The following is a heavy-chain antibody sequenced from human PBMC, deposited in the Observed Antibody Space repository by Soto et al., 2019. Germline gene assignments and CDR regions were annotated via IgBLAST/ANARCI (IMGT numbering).Heavy chain of an antibody. CDR3: AKGTSSEFLLSFDD. CDR1: GFPSSTYGFSTYA. J-gene: IGHJ4*01. Sequence: VGSLRLSCMASGFPSSTYGFSTYAMTWVRQPPGRGLEWVSVITASGTHSYYADSVKGRFTISRDNSRNTLFLQMDSLRADDTAVYFCAKGTSSEFLLSFDDWGHGTLVTVSS. V-gene: IGHV3-23*01. D-gene: IGHD3-10*01. CDR2: ITASGTHS.